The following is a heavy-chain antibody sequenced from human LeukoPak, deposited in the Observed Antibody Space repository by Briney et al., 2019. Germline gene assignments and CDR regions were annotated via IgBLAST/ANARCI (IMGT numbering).Heavy chain of an antibody. V-gene: IGHV3-7*01. J-gene: IGHJ4*02. D-gene: IGHD3-10*01. CDR3: ARDYGDF. Sequence: GGSLRLSCAPSGFTFSNSWVSWVRQAPGKGLEWVANINQHGNETYYVDSVKGRFTISRDNAKNSLYLQMDRLRAEDAALYYCARDYGDFWGQGTLVTVSS. CDR1: GFTFSNSW. CDR2: INQHGNET.